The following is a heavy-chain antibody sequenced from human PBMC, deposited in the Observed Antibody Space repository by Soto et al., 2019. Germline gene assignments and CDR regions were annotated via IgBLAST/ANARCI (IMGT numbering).Heavy chain of an antibody. Sequence: GGSLRLSCAASGFTFSSYSINWVRQAPGKGLEWVSYISSSSSTIYYADSVKGRFTISRDNAKNSLYLQMNSLRDEDTAVYYCAREPLRYFDWLLKDYYYYGMDVWGQGTTVTVSS. J-gene: IGHJ6*02. CDR1: GFTFSSYS. CDR2: ISSSSSTI. D-gene: IGHD3-9*01. V-gene: IGHV3-48*02. CDR3: AREPLRYFDWLLKDYYYYGMDV.